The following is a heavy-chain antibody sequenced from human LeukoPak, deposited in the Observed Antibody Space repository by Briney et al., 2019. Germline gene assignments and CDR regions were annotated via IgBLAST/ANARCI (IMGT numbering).Heavy chain of an antibody. CDR3: ARQSITIFGVPRGWFDP. V-gene: IGHV5-51*01. CDR2: IYPDDSNT. CDR1: GSSFTNYW. Sequence: PGAALEISCKGSGSSFTNYWIGWVRQMPGKGLEWMGIIYPDDSNTKYSPSFQGLVTISADKSISTAYLQWSSLKASDTAMYYCARQSITIFGVPRGWFDPWGQGTLVTVSS. J-gene: IGHJ5*02. D-gene: IGHD3-3*01.